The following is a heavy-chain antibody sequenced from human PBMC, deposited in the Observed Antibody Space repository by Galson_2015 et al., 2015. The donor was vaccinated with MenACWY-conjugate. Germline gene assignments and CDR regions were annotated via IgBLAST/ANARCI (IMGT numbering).Heavy chain of an antibody. Sequence: ESGPGLVQPSETLSLTCTVSGGSVSSGSYYWSWLRQPPGKGLEWIGFIYTTGTTSYNPSLKSRVTISVDSSTNQFSLKLTSVTAADTAVYYCARDRTNNWFDPWGQGTLVTVSS. CDR1: GGSVSSGSYY. J-gene: IGHJ5*02. D-gene: IGHD2/OR15-2a*01. V-gene: IGHV4-61*01. CDR3: ARDRTNNWFDP. CDR2: IYTTGTT.